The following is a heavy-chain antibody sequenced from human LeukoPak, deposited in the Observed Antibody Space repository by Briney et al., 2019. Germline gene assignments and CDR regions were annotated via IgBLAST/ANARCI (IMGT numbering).Heavy chain of an antibody. CDR1: GYTFTNYG. D-gene: IGHD6-19*01. CDR2: ISGYNGNT. J-gene: IGHJ4*02. CDR3: ARDEGGSGWRFDC. V-gene: IGHV1-18*04. Sequence: ASVKVSCKASGYTFTNYGISWVRQAPGQGLEWMGWISGYNGNTNYAQKFQGRVTMTTDTSTSTAYMDLRSLRSDDTAVYYCARDEGGSGWRFDCWGQGTLVTVSS.